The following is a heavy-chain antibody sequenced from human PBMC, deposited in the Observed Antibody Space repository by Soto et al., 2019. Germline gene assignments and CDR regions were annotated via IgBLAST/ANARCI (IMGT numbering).Heavy chain of an antibody. J-gene: IGHJ4*02. V-gene: IGHV3-30-3*01. D-gene: IGHD3-10*01. CDR2: ISYDGSNK. CDR3: ARDYMVRGVNLDY. Sequence: QVQLVESGGGVVQPGRSLRLSCAASGFTFSSYAMHWVRQAPGKGLEWVAVISYDGSNKYYADSVKGRFTISRDNSKNTLYLQMNSLRAEDTAVYYCARDYMVRGVNLDYWGQGTLVTVSS. CDR1: GFTFSSYA.